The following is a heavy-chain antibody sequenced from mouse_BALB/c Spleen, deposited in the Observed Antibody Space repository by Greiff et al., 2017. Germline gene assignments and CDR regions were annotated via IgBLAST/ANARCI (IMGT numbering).Heavy chain of an antibody. J-gene: IGHJ1*01. CDR1: GFSLTSYG. Sequence: VKLMESGPGLVAPSQSLSITCTVSGFSLTSYGVHWVRQPPGKGLEWLGVIWAGGSTNYNSALMSRLSISKDNSKSQVFLKMNSLQTDDTAMYYCARDFYYYGSSHWYFDVWGAGTTVTVSS. V-gene: IGHV2-9*02. D-gene: IGHD1-1*01. CDR2: IWAGGST. CDR3: ARDFYYYGSSHWYFDV.